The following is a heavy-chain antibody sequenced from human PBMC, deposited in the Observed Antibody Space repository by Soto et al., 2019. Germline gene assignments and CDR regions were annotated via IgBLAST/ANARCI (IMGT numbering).Heavy chain of an antibody. D-gene: IGHD1-7*01. CDR1: GYTFTSYG. J-gene: IGHJ3*02. CDR2: ISAYNGNT. Sequence: ASVKVSCKASGYTFTSYGISWVRQAPGQGLEWMGWISAYNGNTNYAQKLQGRVTMTTDTSTSIAYMELRSLRSDDTAVYYCARDHMNPGRTKAFDIWGQGTMVTVSS. CDR3: ARDHMNPGRTKAFDI. V-gene: IGHV1-18*01.